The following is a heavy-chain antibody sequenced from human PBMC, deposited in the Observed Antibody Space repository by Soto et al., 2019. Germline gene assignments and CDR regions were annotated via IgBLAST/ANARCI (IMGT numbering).Heavy chain of an antibody. V-gene: IGHV3-30-3*01. CDR1: GFTFSSYA. Sequence: PGGSLRLSCAASGFTFSSYAMHWVRQAPGKGLEWVAVISYDGSNKYYADSVKGRFTISRDNSKNTLYLQMNSLRAEDTAVYYCARDFRKGSITIFGVVGYYYYGMDVWGQGTTVTVSS. J-gene: IGHJ6*02. CDR3: ARDFRKGSITIFGVVGYYYYGMDV. D-gene: IGHD3-3*01. CDR2: ISYDGSNK.